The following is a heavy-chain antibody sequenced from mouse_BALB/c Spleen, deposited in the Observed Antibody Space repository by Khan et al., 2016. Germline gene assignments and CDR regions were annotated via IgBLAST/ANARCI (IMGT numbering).Heavy chain of an antibody. CDR2: IDPANGNT. D-gene: IGHD2-4*01. Sequence: VQLQQSGAELVKPGASVKLSCTASGFNIKDTYMHWVKQRPEQGLEWIGRIDPANGNTKYDPKFQGKATITADTSSNTAYLQLSRLTSEDTAVYDGARSPYDYDVGFAYWGQGTLVTVSA. CDR3: ARSPYDYDVGFAY. V-gene: IGHV14-3*02. CDR1: GFNIKDTY. J-gene: IGHJ3*01.